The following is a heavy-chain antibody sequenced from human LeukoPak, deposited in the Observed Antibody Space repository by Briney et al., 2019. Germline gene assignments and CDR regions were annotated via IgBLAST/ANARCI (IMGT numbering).Heavy chain of an antibody. Sequence: SETLSLTCTVSGGSISSYYWSWIRQPPGKGLEWIGEIYHSGSTNYNPSLKSRVTISVDNSKNQFSLKLSSVTAADTAVYYCARDGAAAAGSYFDYWGQGTLVTVSS. CDR1: GGSISSYY. D-gene: IGHD6-13*01. CDR3: ARDGAAAAGSYFDY. J-gene: IGHJ4*02. V-gene: IGHV4-59*12. CDR2: IYHSGST.